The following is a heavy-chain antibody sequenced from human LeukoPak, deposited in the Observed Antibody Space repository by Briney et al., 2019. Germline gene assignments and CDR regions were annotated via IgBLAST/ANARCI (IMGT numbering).Heavy chain of an antibody. CDR3: TRFLGYCSSTSCYGRGDYYYYMDV. CDR1: GFTFGDYA. V-gene: IGHV3-49*04. Sequence: GGSLRLSCTASGFTFGDYAMSWVRQAPGKGLEWVGFIRSKAYGGTTEYAASVKGRFTISRDDSKSIAYLQMNSLKTEDTAVYYCTRFLGYCSSTSCYGRGDYYYYMDVWGKGTTVTISS. CDR2: IRSKAYGGTT. D-gene: IGHD2-2*01. J-gene: IGHJ6*03.